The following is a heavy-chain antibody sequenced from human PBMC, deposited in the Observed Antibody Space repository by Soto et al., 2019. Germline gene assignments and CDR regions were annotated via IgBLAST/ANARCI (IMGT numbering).Heavy chain of an antibody. V-gene: IGHV1-46*03. CDR3: ARARCSGGRCYQADY. D-gene: IGHD2-15*01. CDR2: INPSGGST. Sequence: QVQLVQSGAEVKKPGASVKVSCKASGYTFTSNYMHWVRQAPGQGLEWMGIINPSGGSTSYAQKFQGRVTMTRDTSTSTVYMELSSLRSEDTAVYYCARARCSGGRCYQADYWGQGTLVTVSS. J-gene: IGHJ4*02. CDR1: GYTFTSNY.